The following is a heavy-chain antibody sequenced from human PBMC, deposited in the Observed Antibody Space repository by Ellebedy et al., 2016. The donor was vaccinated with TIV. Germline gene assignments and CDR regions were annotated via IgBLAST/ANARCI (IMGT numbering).Heavy chain of an antibody. V-gene: IGHV1-69*13. CDR3: ARRKVGMAFDV. CDR2: LIPIFGSP. D-gene: IGHD1-26*01. CDR1: GGTFGSFA. Sequence: AASVKVSCKASGGTFGSFAVTWVRQAPGQGLEWMGGLIPIFGSPNYAPKFHDRVTITADESTSTVYMELSSLRSEDTAVYYCARRKVGMAFDVWGRGTMVTVSS. J-gene: IGHJ3*01.